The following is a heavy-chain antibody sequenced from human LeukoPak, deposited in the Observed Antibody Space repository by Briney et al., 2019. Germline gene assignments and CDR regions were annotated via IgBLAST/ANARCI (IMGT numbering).Heavy chain of an antibody. CDR3: ARGPGSRGIFVY. V-gene: IGHV3-7*03. D-gene: IGHD3-10*01. J-gene: IGHJ4*02. CDR1: GFTFSRYW. CDR2: IKQDGSEK. Sequence: PGGSLRLSCAASGFTFSRYWLSWVRQAPGKGREWVANIKQDGSEKYYADSVKGRFTVSRDNSKNTLYLQMSSLRAEDTAVYYCARGPGSRGIFVYWGQGTLVTVSS.